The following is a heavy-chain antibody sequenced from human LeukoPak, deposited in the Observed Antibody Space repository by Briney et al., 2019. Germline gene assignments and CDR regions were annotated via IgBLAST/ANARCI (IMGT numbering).Heavy chain of an antibody. CDR3: AAYGSGSYFFDY. CDR1: GFTLSSYA. CDR2: ISGNGAYT. Sequence: GGSLRLSCAASGFTLSSYAMSWVRQAPGKGLEWVSAISGNGAYTYYADSVKGRFTISRDNSKNTQYLQMNSLRVDDTALYYCAAYGSGSYFFDYWGQGTLVTVSS. J-gene: IGHJ4*02. D-gene: IGHD3-10*01. V-gene: IGHV3-23*01.